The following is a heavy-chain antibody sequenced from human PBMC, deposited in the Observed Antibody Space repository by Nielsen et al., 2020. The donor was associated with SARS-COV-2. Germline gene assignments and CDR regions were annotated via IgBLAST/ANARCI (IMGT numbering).Heavy chain of an antibody. V-gene: IGHV3-9*01. D-gene: IGHD3-16*01. Sequence: GGSLRLSCAASGFTFDDHAMHWVRQAPGKGLEWVSAINWNSGFIGYAASVKGRFTISRDNSKNSLFLQMNSLTVDDTAIYYCATGGMAWGQGTRVTVSS. CDR1: GFTFDDHA. CDR3: ATGGMA. J-gene: IGHJ5*02. CDR2: INWNSGFI.